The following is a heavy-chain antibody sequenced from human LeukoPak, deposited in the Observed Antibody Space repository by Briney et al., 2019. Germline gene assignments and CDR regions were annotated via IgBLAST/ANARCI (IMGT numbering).Heavy chain of an antibody. J-gene: IGHJ5*02. CDR3: ARDRYDYGGWFDP. CDR1: GGSISSGGYS. Sequence: KPSQTLSLTCAVSGGSISSGGYSWSWIRQPPGKGLEWIGYIYYSGSTYYNPSLKSRVTISVDTSKNQFSLKLSSVTAADTAVYYCARDRYDYGGWFDPWGQGTLVTVSS. CDR2: IYYSGST. D-gene: IGHD4-23*01. V-gene: IGHV4-30-4*07.